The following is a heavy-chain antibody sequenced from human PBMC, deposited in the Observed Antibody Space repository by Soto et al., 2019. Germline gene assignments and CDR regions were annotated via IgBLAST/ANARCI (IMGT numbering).Heavy chain of an antibody. V-gene: IGHV3-7*01. CDR2: IKQDGSEK. J-gene: IGHJ4*02. Sequence: SGGSLRLSCAASGFTFSSYWMSWVRQAPGKGLEWVANIKQDGSEKYYVDSVKGRFTISRDNAKNSLYLQMDSLRAEDTAVYYCASGYSYGLGSFDYWGQGTLVTVSS. D-gene: IGHD5-18*01. CDR3: ASGYSYGLGSFDY. CDR1: GFTFSSYW.